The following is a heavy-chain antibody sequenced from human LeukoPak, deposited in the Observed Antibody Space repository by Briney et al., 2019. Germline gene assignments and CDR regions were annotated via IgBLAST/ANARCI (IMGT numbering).Heavy chain of an antibody. D-gene: IGHD3-10*01. CDR3: ARGGRGDV. CDR2: IKEDGSEK. J-gene: IGHJ4*02. Sequence: GGSLRLSCAASGFTLSNSWMSWVRQAPGKGLEWVANIKEDGSEKYYVDSVKGRFTISRDNARSSLYLQMNSLRAEDTAVYYCARGGRGDVWGQGTLVTVSS. CDR1: GFTLSNSW. V-gene: IGHV3-7*01.